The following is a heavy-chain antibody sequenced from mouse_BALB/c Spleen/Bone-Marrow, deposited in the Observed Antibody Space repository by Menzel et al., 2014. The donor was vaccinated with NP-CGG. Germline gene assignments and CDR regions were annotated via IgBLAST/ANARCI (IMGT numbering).Heavy chain of an antibody. D-gene: IGHD1-2*01. Sequence: EVKVAESGGGLVQPGGSLKLSCAASGFDFSRYWMTWVRQAPGKGLEWIGEINPASSTINYTPSLKDKFIISRDNAKNTLYLRMSKVRSEDTALYYCAKNYYYGYVAYWGQGTLVTVSA. J-gene: IGHJ3*01. CDR1: GFDFSRYW. V-gene: IGHV4-1*02. CDR2: INPASSTI. CDR3: AKNYYYGYVAY.